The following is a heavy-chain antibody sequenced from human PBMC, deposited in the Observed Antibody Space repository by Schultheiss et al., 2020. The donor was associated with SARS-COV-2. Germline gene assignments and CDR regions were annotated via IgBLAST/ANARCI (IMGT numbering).Heavy chain of an antibody. CDR1: GGSISSYY. CDR2: IYYSGST. D-gene: IGHD5-18*01. Sequence: SQTLSLTCTVSGGSISSYYWSWIRQPPGKGLEWIGYIYYSGSTNYNPSLKSRVTISVDTSKNQFSLKLSSVTAADTAVYYCARGHTAMVSADYYYYMDVWGKGTTVTVSS. J-gene: IGHJ6*03. V-gene: IGHV4-59*12. CDR3: ARGHTAMVSADYYYYMDV.